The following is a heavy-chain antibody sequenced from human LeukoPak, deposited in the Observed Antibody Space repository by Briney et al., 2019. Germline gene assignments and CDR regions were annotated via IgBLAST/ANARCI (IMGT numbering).Heavy chain of an antibody. V-gene: IGHV1-69*13. J-gene: IGHJ3*02. CDR2: IIPIFGTA. CDR3: ARGRTVVVPAAVFYDAFDI. Sequence: SVKVSCKASGSTFSSYAISWVRQAPGQGLEWMGGIIPIFGTANYAQKFQGRVTITADESTSTAYMELSSLRSEDTAVYYCARGRTVVVPAAVFYDAFDIWGQGTMVTVSS. CDR1: GSTFSSYA. D-gene: IGHD2-2*01.